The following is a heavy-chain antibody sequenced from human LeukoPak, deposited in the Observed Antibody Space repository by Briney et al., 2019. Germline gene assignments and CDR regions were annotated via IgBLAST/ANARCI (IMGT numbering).Heavy chain of an antibody. CDR1: GGSISSGGYR. Sequence: SYTLSLTCPVSGGSISSGGYRWTWLRQYPGKGLEWLGYLNYSGSTYYIPSLKSGVVISVDTSKNQFSLNPNSVTAADTAVYYCAREMDAHPRIVVWGQGPLVTVSS. J-gene: IGHJ1*01. CDR3: AREMDAHPRIVV. V-gene: IGHV4-31*03. D-gene: IGHD2-21*01. CDR2: LNYSGST.